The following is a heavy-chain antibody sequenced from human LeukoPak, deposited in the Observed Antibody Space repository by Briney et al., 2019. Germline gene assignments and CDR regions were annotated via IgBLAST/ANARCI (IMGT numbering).Heavy chain of an antibody. CDR1: GGSISSYY. CDR3: ARDRAVAGLDY. CDR2: IYYSVST. Sequence: PSETLSLTCTVSGGSISSYYWSWIRQPPGKGLEWMGYIYYSVSTNYNPPLKSRVTISVDTSKNQFSLKLSSVTAADTAVYYCARDRAVAGLDYWGQGTLVTVSS. V-gene: IGHV4-59*01. J-gene: IGHJ4*02. D-gene: IGHD6-19*01.